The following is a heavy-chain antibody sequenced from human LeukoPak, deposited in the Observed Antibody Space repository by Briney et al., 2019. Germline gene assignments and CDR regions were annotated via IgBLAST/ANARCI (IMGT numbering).Heavy chain of an antibody. CDR2: IISDGSGT. V-gene: IGHV3-74*01. CDR3: VREGRIAVAGLNWFDT. D-gene: IGHD6-19*01. Sequence: QPGGSLRLSCAASGFTFSTYWMHWVRQAPGKGLVWVSRIISDGSGTSYADSVKGRFTISRDDSKNTLHLQMNSLRVEDTAIYYCVREGRIAVAGLNWFDTWGQGTLVTVSS. CDR1: GFTFSTYW. J-gene: IGHJ5*02.